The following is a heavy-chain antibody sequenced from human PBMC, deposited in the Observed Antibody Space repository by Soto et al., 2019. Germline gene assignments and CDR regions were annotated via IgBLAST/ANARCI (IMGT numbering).Heavy chain of an antibody. CDR2: ISSGGTYI. V-gene: IGHV3-21*01. D-gene: IGHD1-26*01. CDR1: TFSMYS. Sequence: EVQVMESGGGLVQPGGSLRLSCNFTFSMYSMNWGRQAPGKGLEWVASISSGGTYIKYADSVKGRFTISRDNAKNSVSLQMNSLRVDDTAVYFCTRDQGGSYDSWFDPWGQGTLVTVSS. J-gene: IGHJ5*02. CDR3: TRDQGGSYDSWFDP.